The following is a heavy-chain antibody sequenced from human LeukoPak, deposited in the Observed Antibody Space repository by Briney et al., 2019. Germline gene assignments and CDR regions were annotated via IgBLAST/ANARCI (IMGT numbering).Heavy chain of an antibody. CDR3: ARGGVAANWDFSFYFDY. J-gene: IGHJ4*02. CDR2: IIPIFGTA. V-gene: IGHV1-69*01. Sequence: GASVKVSCKASGCTFSSYAISWVRQAPGQGLEWMGGIIPIFGTANYAQKFQGRVTITADESTSTAYMELSSLRAEDTAVYYCARGGVAANWDFSFYFDYWGEGTLVTVSS. D-gene: IGHD2-15*01. CDR1: GCTFSSYA.